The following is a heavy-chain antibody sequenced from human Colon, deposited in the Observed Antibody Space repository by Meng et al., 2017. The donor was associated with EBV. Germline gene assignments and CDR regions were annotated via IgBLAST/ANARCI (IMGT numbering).Heavy chain of an antibody. CDR1: GDSITSGDYS. CDR3: VRDTRRGGGWFDP. V-gene: IGHV4-30-2*01. Sequence: QEFGSGLVRPSQTLSLNWAVSGDSITSGDYSWTWIRQPPGKGLEWIGYIYHGVNIYYTPSLRSRVTISVDKSRNQFSLKLTSVSAADTAVYYCVRDTRRGGGWFDPWGQGTLVTVSS. J-gene: IGHJ5*02. D-gene: IGHD3-10*01. CDR2: IYHGVNI.